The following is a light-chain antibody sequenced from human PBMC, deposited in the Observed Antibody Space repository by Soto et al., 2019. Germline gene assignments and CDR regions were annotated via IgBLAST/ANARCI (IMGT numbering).Light chain of an antibody. CDR1: QSVSSSY. CDR2: DAS. J-gene: IGKJ2*01. V-gene: IGKV3-20*01. CDR3: QQYGSSLYT. Sequence: EIVLTQSPGTLSLSPGERATLSCRASQSVSSSYLAWYQQKPGQAPRLLIYDASSRATGIPDRFSGSGSGTDFTLTISRLEPEDFALYYCQQYGSSLYTFGQGTKPEIK.